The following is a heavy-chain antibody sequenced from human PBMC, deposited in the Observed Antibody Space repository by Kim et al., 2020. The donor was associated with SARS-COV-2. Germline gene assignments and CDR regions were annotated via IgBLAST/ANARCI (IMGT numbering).Heavy chain of an antibody. V-gene: IGHV3-74*01. Sequence: RSPDSVKGRFTTPRDNAKNAMYLQMTSLRAEDTAVYYCARGGGDTYGYFGYWGQGTLVTVSS. CDR3: ARGGGDTYGYFGY. D-gene: IGHD5-18*01. J-gene: IGHJ4*02.